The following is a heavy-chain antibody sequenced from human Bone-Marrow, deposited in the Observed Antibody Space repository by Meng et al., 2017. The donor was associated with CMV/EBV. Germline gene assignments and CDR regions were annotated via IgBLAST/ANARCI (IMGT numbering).Heavy chain of an antibody. D-gene: IGHD1-26*01. V-gene: IGHV3-23*01. CDR1: GFTFSSYA. J-gene: IGHJ4*02. Sequence: GESLKISCAASGFTFSSYAMSWVRQAPGKGLEWVSAISGSGGSTYYADSVKGRFTISRDNSKNTLYLQMNSLRAEDTAVYYCAKDRYSGSYYIFDYWGQGTLVAFSS. CDR2: ISGSGGST. CDR3: AKDRYSGSYYIFDY.